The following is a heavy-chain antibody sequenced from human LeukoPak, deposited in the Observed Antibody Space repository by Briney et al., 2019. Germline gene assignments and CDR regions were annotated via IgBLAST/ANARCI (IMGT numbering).Heavy chain of an antibody. CDR3: ARANSLMVRGVISYFDS. V-gene: IGHV3-48*02. Sequence: GGSLRLSCAASGFTFSNYAMRWVRQAPGKGLDFIAYISSTGATIYYADSLKGRFTISRDNARNSLYLQMNSLRDEDTAVYFCARANSLMVRGVISYFDSWGQGTLVTVSS. D-gene: IGHD3-10*01. J-gene: IGHJ4*02. CDR1: GFTFSNYA. CDR2: ISSTGATI.